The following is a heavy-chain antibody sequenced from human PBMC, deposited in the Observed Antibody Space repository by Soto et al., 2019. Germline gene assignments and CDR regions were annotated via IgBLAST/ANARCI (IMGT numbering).Heavy chain of an antibody. V-gene: IGHV3-30*18. CDR2: ISYDGSNK. Sequence: QVQLVESGGGVVQPGRSLRLSCAASGFTFSSYGIHWVRQAPGKGLEWVAVISYDGSNKYYADSVKGRFTISRDNSKNTLYLQMNSLRAEDTAVYYCAKDQVGGYCSSTSCPGRGYYYGMDVWGQGTTVTVSS. D-gene: IGHD2-2*01. CDR3: AKDQVGGYCSSTSCPGRGYYYGMDV. CDR1: GFTFSSYG. J-gene: IGHJ6*02.